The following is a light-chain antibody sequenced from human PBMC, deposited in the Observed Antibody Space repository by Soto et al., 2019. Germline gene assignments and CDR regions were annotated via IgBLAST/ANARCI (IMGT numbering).Light chain of an antibody. CDR1: SSDVGGYNY. Sequence: QSVLNQPASVSGSPGQSITISCTGTSSDVGGYNYVSWYQQHPGKAPKLMIYDVSDRPSGVSNRFSGSKSGNTASLTISGLQAEDEADYYCCSYTSSSTPNYVFGIGTKVTVL. CDR3: CSYTSSSTPNYV. CDR2: DVS. V-gene: IGLV2-14*01. J-gene: IGLJ1*01.